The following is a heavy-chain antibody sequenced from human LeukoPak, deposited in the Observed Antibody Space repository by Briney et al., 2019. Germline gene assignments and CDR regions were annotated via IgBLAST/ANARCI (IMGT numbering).Heavy chain of an antibody. D-gene: IGHD3-3*01. J-gene: IGHJ4*02. CDR3: ARVFGVVISFDY. CDR1: GFTFSSYA. Sequence: GGSLRLSCAAPGFTFSSYAMSWVRQAPGKGLEWVSYISSSGSTIYYADSVKGRFTISRDNAKNSLYLQMNSLRAEDTAVYYCARVFGVVISFDYWGQGTLVTVSS. CDR2: ISSSGSTI. V-gene: IGHV3-48*04.